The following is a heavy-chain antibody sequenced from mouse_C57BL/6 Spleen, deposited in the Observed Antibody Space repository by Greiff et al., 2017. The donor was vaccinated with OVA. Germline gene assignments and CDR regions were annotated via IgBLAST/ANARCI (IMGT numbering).Heavy chain of an antibody. D-gene: IGHD1-1*01. Sequence: VQLQQSGAELVRPGSSVKLSCKASGYTFTSYWMHWVKQRPIQGLEWIGNIDPSDSETHYNQKFKDKATLTVDKSSSTAYMQLSSLTSEDSAVYYCARKEKNYGSSYGFAYWGQGTLVTVSA. CDR2: IDPSDSET. J-gene: IGHJ3*01. V-gene: IGHV1-52*01. CDR1: GYTFTSYW. CDR3: ARKEKNYGSSYGFAY.